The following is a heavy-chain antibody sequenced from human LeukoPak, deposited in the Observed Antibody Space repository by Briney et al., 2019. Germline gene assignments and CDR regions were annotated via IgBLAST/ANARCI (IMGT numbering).Heavy chain of an antibody. J-gene: IGHJ4*02. CDR1: GFIFNSYG. CDR3: ARRGYHDYSGFDY. Sequence: GGSLRLSCAASGFIFNSYGMHRVRQAPGKGLEWVAFIRYDGSNKYYADSVKGRFTISRDNSKNSLYLQMKSLRAEDTALYYCARRGYHDYSGFDYWGQGTLVTVSS. D-gene: IGHD1-26*01. CDR2: IRYDGSNK. V-gene: IGHV3-30*02.